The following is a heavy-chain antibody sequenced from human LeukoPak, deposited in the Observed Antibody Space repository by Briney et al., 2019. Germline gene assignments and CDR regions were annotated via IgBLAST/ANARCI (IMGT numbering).Heavy chain of an antibody. CDR2: IYYSGST. CDR1: GGSISSGDYY. D-gene: IGHD4-17*01. V-gene: IGHV4-30-4*01. Sequence: PSETLSLTFTVSGGSISSGDYYWSWIRQPPGKGLEWIGYIYYSGSTYYNPSLKSRVTISVDTSKNQFSLKLSSVTAADTAVYYCARDSDYGDYGFDYWGQGTLVTVSS. CDR3: ARDSDYGDYGFDY. J-gene: IGHJ4*02.